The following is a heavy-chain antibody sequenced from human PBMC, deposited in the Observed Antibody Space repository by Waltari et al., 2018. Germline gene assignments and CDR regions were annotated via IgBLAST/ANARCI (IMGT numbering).Heavy chain of an antibody. D-gene: IGHD6-13*01. CDR1: GFTFSSYA. CDR3: AKDGSSSWSSTYYFDY. V-gene: IGHV3-23*01. Sequence: EVQLLESGGGLVQPGGSLRLSCAASGFTFSSYAMSWFRQAPGKGLEWVSAISGSGGSTYYADSVKGRFTISRDNSKNTLYLQMNSLRAEDTAVYYCAKDGSSSWSSTYYFDYWGQGTLVTVSS. CDR2: ISGSGGST. J-gene: IGHJ4*02.